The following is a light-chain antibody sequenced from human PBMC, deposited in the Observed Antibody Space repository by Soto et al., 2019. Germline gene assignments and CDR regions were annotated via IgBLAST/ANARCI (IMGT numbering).Light chain of an antibody. Sequence: NFMLTQPHSVSESPGKTVTISCTRSSGSIASNYVQWYQQRPGSAPTTVIYEDNQRPSGAPDRFSGSIDSSSNSASLTISGLKTEDEADYYCQSYDSSTHVVFGGGTKLTVL. V-gene: IGLV6-57*03. CDR3: QSYDSSTHVV. CDR2: EDN. CDR1: SGSIASNY. J-gene: IGLJ2*01.